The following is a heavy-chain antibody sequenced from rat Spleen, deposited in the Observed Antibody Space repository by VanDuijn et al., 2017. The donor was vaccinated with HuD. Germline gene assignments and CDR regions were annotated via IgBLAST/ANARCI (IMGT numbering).Heavy chain of an antibody. V-gene: IGHV2S30*01. D-gene: IGHD1-9*01. J-gene: IGHJ2*01. CDR1: EFSLTGNN. CDR3: TREGMGITPLYFDY. CDR2: MKYDGDT. Sequence: QVQLKESGPGLVQPSQTLSLTCTVSEFSLTGNNIHWVRQPPGKGLEWMGRMKYDGDTYYKSALKYRMSISRDASKSQVFLKLNILQTEDTAIYYCTREGMGITPLYFDYWGQGVMVTVSS.